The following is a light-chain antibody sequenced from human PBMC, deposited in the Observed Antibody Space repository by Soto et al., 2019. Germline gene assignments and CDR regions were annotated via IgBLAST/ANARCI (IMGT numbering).Light chain of an antibody. CDR3: QKYGSSPYT. CDR2: GAS. Sequence: EIVLTQSPGTLSLSPGERATLSCRASQSVSSSYLAWYQQKPGQAPRLLIYGASSRATGIPDRFSGSGSGTDFTVTISILEHEDFAVYYCQKYGSSPYTFGQGTKREIK. CDR1: QSVSSSY. J-gene: IGKJ2*01. V-gene: IGKV3-20*01.